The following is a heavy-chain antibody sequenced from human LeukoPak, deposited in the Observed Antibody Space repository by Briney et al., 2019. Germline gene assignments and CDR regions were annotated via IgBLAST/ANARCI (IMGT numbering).Heavy chain of an antibody. D-gene: IGHD6-13*01. Sequence: PGGSLRLSCVVSGFSFSNYAMHWVRQAPGKGLEWVSVISYDGSNKYYADSVKGRFTISRDNSKNTLYLQMNSLRAEDTAVYYCAKDLGVQQLGFDFDYWGQGTLVTVSS. J-gene: IGHJ4*02. CDR3: AKDLGVQQLGFDFDY. CDR2: ISYDGSNK. CDR1: GFSFSNYA. V-gene: IGHV3-30-3*01.